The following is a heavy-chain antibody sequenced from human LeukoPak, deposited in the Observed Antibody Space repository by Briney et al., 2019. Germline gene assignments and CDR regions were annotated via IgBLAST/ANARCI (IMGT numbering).Heavy chain of an antibody. J-gene: IGHJ6*02. Sequence: ASVKVSCKASGYTFTSYGISWVRQAPGQGLEWMGWISAYNGNTNYAQKLRGRVTMTTDTSTSTAYMELRSLRSDDTAVYYCARDKNAFGVVITGYYYYGMDVWGQGTTVTVSS. V-gene: IGHV1-18*04. CDR1: GYTFTSYG. CDR3: ARDKNAFGVVITGYYYYGMDV. D-gene: IGHD3-3*01. CDR2: ISAYNGNT.